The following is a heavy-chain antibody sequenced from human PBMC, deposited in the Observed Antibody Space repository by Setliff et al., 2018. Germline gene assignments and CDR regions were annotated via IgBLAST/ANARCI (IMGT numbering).Heavy chain of an antibody. J-gene: IGHJ4*02. CDR2: VQFDGSNK. D-gene: IGHD3-3*01. Sequence: GGSLRLSCAASGFSFNTYGMHWVRQAPGEGLEWVAFVQFDGSNKYYADSVKGRFTISRDNSKNTLYLQMNSLRPEDTAVYYCVKVSGRFDAGFDSWGQGTLVTVSS. CDR3: VKVSGRFDAGFDS. V-gene: IGHV3-30*02. CDR1: GFSFNTYG.